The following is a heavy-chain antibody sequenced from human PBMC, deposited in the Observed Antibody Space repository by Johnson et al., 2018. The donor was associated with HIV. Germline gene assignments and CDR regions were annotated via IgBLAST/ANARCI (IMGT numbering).Heavy chain of an antibody. CDR2: INWNGGST. J-gene: IGHJ3*02. CDR3: ARVMQADAFDI. V-gene: IGHV3-20*04. Sequence: VQLVESGGGLIQPGGSLRLSCAVSGFTFEDYGISWVRQAPGKGLEWVSDINWNGGSTDYADSVKGRFTISRDNAKNSLYLQMNSLRAEDTAVYYCARVMQADAFDIWGQGTMVTVSS. D-gene: IGHD2-8*01. CDR1: GFTFEDYG.